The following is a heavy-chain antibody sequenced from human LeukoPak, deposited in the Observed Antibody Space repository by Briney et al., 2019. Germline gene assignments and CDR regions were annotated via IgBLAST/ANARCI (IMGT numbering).Heavy chain of an antibody. D-gene: IGHD1-26*01. CDR2: INPNSGGT. CDR3: ARPINSGNYLGAFDI. V-gene: IGHV1-2*02. CDR1: GYTFTYYY. J-gene: IGHJ3*02. Sequence: ASVKVSCKASGYTFTYYYIHWVRQAPGQGLEWMGWINPNSGGTNYAQKFQGRVTVTRDTSISRAYMELSRLRSDDTAGYYCARPINSGNYLGAFDIWGQGTMLSLSS.